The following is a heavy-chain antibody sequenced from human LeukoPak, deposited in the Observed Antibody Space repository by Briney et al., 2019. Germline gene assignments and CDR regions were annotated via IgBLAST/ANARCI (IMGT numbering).Heavy chain of an antibody. Sequence: PEGSLRLSCAASGFTFNHYAMSWVRQAPGKGLEWVSRISNSGGTTYYADSVKGRFTISRDNSKNTVYLQMNSLRGEDTAVYYCAKDIAYCSSTSCYQPFDYWGQGALVTVSS. CDR2: ISNSGGTT. CDR1: GFTFNHYA. D-gene: IGHD2-2*01. V-gene: IGHV3-23*01. CDR3: AKDIAYCSSTSCYQPFDY. J-gene: IGHJ4*02.